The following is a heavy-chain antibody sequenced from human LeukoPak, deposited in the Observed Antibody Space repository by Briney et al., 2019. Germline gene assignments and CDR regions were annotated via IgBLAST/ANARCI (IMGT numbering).Heavy chain of an antibody. Sequence: PSETLSLTCTVSGGSISSSSYYWGWIRQPPGKGLEWIGSIYYSGSTYYNPSLKSRVTISVDTSKNQFSLKLSSVTAADTAVYYCARQIVVVVAANSPEGTYNWFDPWGQGTLVTVSS. D-gene: IGHD2-15*01. CDR2: IYYSGST. J-gene: IGHJ5*02. CDR1: GGSISSSSYY. V-gene: IGHV4-39*07. CDR3: ARQIVVVVAANSPEGTYNWFDP.